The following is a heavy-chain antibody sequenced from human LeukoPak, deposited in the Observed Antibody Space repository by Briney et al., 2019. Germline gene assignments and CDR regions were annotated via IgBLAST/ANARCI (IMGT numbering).Heavy chain of an antibody. CDR1: GGSISNYH. J-gene: IGHJ4*02. Sequence: SETLSLTCTVSGGSISNYHWSWIRQPPGKGLEWIGYIYHSGSTNYNPSLKSRVTISVDTSKNQFSLRLSSVTAADTAVYYCARDGYSGNDGLWGQGTLVTVSS. CDR3: ARDGYSGNDGL. V-gene: IGHV4-59*01. CDR2: IYHSGST. D-gene: IGHD5-12*01.